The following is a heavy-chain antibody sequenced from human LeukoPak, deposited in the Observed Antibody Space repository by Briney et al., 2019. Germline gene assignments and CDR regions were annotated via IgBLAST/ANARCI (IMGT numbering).Heavy chain of an antibody. CDR2: IIPILGIA. CDR1: GYTFTTYG. J-gene: IGHJ4*02. D-gene: IGHD4-17*01. Sequence: GASVKVSCKASGYTFTTYGISWVRQAPGQGLEWMGRIIPILGIANYAQKFQGRVTITADKSTSTAYMELSSLRSEDTAVYYCARVYGDYEVFDYWGQGTLVTVSS. CDR3: ARVYGDYEVFDY. V-gene: IGHV1-69*04.